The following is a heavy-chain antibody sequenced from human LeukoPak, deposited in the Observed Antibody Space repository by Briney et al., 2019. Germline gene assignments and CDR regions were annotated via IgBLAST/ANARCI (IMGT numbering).Heavy chain of an antibody. CDR3: ARDSTYYDILTGYTTLNWFDP. J-gene: IGHJ5*02. CDR2: ISAYNGNT. Sequence: ASVKVSCKASGYTFTSYGISWVRQAPGQGPEWMGWISAYNGNTNYAQKFQGRVTITADESTSTAYMELSSLRSEDTTVYYCARDSTYYDILTGYTTLNWFDPWGQGTLVTVSS. V-gene: IGHV1-18*01. D-gene: IGHD3-9*01. CDR1: GYTFTSYG.